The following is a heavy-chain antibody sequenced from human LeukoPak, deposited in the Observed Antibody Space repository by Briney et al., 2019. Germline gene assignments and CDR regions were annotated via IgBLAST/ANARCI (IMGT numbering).Heavy chain of an antibody. CDR1: GYTLTELS. CDR2: FDPEDGET. V-gene: IGHV1-24*01. Sequence: AASVKVSCKVSGYTLTELSMHWVRQAPGKGLEWMGGFDPEDGETIYAQKFQGRVPITADKSTSTAYMELSSLRSEDTAVYYCARVALYGSGWFDPWGQGTLVTVSS. J-gene: IGHJ5*02. D-gene: IGHD2-21*01. CDR3: ARVALYGSGWFDP.